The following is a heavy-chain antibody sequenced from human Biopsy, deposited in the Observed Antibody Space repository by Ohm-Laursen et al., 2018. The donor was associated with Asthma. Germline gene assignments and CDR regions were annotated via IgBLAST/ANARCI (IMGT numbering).Heavy chain of an antibody. CDR3: ARHKHSNSWYKYYFDY. Sequence: SQTLSLTCIVSGDSMRGSDYSWGWIRQPPGKGLEWIGNVYHSGNTNINPSLQSRVTISVDTSKSQFSLKGSAVTAADTAVYFCARHKHSNSWYKYYFDYWGQGTLVTVSS. CDR2: VYHSGNT. V-gene: IGHV4-39*01. CDR1: GDSMRGSDYS. J-gene: IGHJ4*02. D-gene: IGHD6-13*01.